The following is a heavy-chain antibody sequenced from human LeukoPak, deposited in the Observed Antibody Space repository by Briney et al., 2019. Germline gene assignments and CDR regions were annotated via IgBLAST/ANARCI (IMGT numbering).Heavy chain of an antibody. CDR1: GFTFTAYT. J-gene: IGHJ6*03. D-gene: IGHD2-21*01. Sequence: GGSLRLSCAASGFTFTAYTINWVRQAPGKGLEWVSYISSSGSTIYYAASVKGRFTISRDNAKNSLYLQMNSLRAEDTALYYCARDRTSIDYYYYMDVWLKGTTVTVPS. CDR3: ARDRTSIDYYYYMDV. CDR2: ISSSGSTI. V-gene: IGHV3-48*04.